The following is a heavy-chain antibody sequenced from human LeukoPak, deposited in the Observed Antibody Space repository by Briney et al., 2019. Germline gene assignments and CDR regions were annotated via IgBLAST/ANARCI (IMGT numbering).Heavy chain of an antibody. CDR3: AKDEQGFGMQSSH. CDR1: GFSFNSYA. Sequence: PGGSLRLSCAASGFSFNSYAMSWVRQAPGKGLEWVSAITGSGGSIYYADSAKGRFTISRDNSKSTLYLQMDSLRVEDTAVYYRAKDEQGFGMQSSHWGRGTLVTVS. D-gene: IGHD6-6*01. CDR2: ITGSGGSI. J-gene: IGHJ4*02. V-gene: IGHV3-23*01.